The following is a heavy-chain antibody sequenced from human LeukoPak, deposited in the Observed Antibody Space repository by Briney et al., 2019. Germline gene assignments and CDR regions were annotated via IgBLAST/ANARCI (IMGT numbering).Heavy chain of an antibody. CDR2: INPNSGGT. J-gene: IGHJ5*02. CDR1: GGTFSSYA. V-gene: IGHV1-2*02. D-gene: IGHD3-3*01. CDR3: ARDLGRVTIFGVVSPYNWFDP. Sequence: ASVKVSCKASGGTFSSYAISWVRQAPGQGLEWMGWINPNSGGTNYAQKFQGRVTMTRGTSISTAYMELSRLRSDDTAVYYCARDLGRVTIFGVVSPYNWFDPWGQGTLVTVSS.